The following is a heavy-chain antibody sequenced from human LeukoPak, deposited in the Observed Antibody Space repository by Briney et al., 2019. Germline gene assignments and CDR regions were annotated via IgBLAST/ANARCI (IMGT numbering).Heavy chain of an antibody. CDR3: AHRRYWDYDFDD. CDR1: GFSLSTSGVG. CDR2: IYWDDDK. D-gene: IGHD1-7*01. J-gene: IGHJ4*02. Sequence: ESGPTLVKPTQTLTLTCTFSGFSLSTSGVGVGWIRQPPGKALEWLALIYWDDDKRYSPSLKSRLTITKDTSKNLVVLTMTNMDPVDAATYYCAHRRYWDYDFDDWGQGTLVTVSS. V-gene: IGHV2-5*02.